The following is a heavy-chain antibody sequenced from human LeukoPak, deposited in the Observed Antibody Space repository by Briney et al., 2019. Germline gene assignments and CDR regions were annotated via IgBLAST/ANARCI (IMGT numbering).Heavy chain of an antibody. CDR1: GFTVSSNY. Sequence: PGGSLRLSCAASGFTVSSNYMSWVRQAPGKGLEWVSVIYSGGSTYYADSVKGRFTISRDNSKNTLYLQKNSLRAEDTAVYYCAREVTEDYYYYYMDVWGKGTTVTVSS. CDR3: AREVTEDYYYYYMDV. J-gene: IGHJ6*03. D-gene: IGHD1-14*01. V-gene: IGHV3-66*02. CDR2: IYSGGST.